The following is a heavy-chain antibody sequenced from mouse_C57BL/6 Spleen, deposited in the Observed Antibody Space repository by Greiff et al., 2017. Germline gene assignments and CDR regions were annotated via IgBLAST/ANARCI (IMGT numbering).Heavy chain of an antibody. D-gene: IGHD2-4*01. CDR3: ARDQSYDDDDFDY. J-gene: IGHJ2*01. Sequence: EVKLVESGGGLVKPGGSLKLSCAASGFTFSSYAMSWVRQTPEKRLEWVATISDGGSYTYYPDNVKGRFTISRDNAKNNLYLQMSHLKYEDTALYYCARDQSYDDDDFDYWGQGTTLTVSS. CDR2: ISDGGSYT. CDR1: GFTFSSYA. V-gene: IGHV5-4*01.